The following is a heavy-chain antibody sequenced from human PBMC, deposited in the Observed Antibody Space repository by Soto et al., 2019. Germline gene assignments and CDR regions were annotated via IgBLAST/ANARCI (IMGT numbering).Heavy chain of an antibody. CDR1: GFTFSSYE. V-gene: IGHV3-48*03. Sequence: PGGSLRLSCAASGFTFSSYEMNWVRQAPGKGLEWVSYISSSGSTIYYADSVMGRFTISRDNAKNSLYLQMNSLRAEDTAVYYCARGNRMYNWNYGAFDIWGQGTMVTVSS. J-gene: IGHJ3*02. CDR3: ARGNRMYNWNYGAFDI. CDR2: ISSSGSTI. D-gene: IGHD1-7*01.